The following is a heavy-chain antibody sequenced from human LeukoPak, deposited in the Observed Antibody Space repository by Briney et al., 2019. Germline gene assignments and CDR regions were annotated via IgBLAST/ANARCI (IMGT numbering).Heavy chain of an antibody. CDR1: GFTFSNFW. V-gene: IGHV3-7*03. CDR2: IKVDGSEK. J-gene: IGHJ4*02. D-gene: IGHD7-27*01. Sequence: GGSLRLSCVVSGFTFSNFWMSWVRQAPGKGLEWVANIKVDGSEKYYMDSVKGRFTISRDNAENSLYLQMNGLRAEDTAVYYCARKTGVTGEAFDYWGQGTQVTVSS. CDR3: ARKTGVTGEAFDY.